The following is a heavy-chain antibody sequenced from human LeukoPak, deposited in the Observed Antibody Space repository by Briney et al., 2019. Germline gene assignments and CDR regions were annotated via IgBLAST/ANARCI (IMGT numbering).Heavy chain of an antibody. Sequence: GASVKVSCKASGFTFTSTAVQWVRQARGQRLVWIGWILVGSGNTNYARMFQERVTLTWDVSTSTAYMVLSSLRSEDTAIYYCASDPPYTSSSAWWGQGTLVTVSS. J-gene: IGHJ4*02. D-gene: IGHD2-2*01. CDR1: GFTFTSTA. CDR3: ASDPPYTSSSAW. V-gene: IGHV1-58*01. CDR2: ILVGSGNT.